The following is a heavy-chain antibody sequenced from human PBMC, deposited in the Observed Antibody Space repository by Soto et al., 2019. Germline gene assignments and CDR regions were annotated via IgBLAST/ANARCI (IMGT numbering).Heavy chain of an antibody. CDR3: ARYLNVGGFDY. CDR1: GGSITSAGYF. CDR2: IYYSGSA. D-gene: IGHD3-16*01. J-gene: IGHJ4*02. V-gene: IGHV4-31*03. Sequence: QVQLQESGPGLVKPSQTLSLTCTVSGGSITSAGYFWTWIRQHPGKGLEWIGYIYYSGSAYYNPSLKSRVSISVDTSESQFSLKLSSVTAADTAVYYCARYLNVGGFDYRGQGALVTVSS.